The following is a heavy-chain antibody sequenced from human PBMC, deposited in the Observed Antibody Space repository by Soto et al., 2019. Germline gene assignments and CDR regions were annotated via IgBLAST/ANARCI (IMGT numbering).Heavy chain of an antibody. J-gene: IGHJ6*03. V-gene: IGHV1-18*01. CDR3: ARDRGVAPPVAGNTHYYYDMDV. Sequence: QDQLVQSGAEVKKPGASVTVSCKASGYSFTNYGITWVRQAPGQGLEWMGWISGFNGNTHYAQKLQGRVTMTTDASTSTAYMELRSLRYDDAAVYYCARDRGVAPPVAGNTHYYYDMDVWGKGTTVTVSS. D-gene: IGHD6-19*01. CDR1: GYSFTNYG. CDR2: ISGFNGNT.